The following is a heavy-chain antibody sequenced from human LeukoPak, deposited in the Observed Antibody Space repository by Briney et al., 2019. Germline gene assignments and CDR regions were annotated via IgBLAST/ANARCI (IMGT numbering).Heavy chain of an antibody. D-gene: IGHD3-3*02. J-gene: IGHJ4*02. CDR1: GGSISSYY. V-gene: IGHV4-4*07. CDR2: IYSSGSP. Sequence: PSETLSLTCTVSGGSISSYYWSWIRQPAGKGLEWIGRIYSSGSPNYSPSLRSRVTISVDTSKNQFSLKLSSVTAADTAVYFCARGARVGNFGYHFDYWGRGTLVTVSS. CDR3: ARGARVGNFGYHFDY.